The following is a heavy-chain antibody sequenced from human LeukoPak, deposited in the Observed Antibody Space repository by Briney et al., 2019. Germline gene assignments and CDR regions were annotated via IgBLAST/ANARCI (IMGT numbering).Heavy chain of an antibody. Sequence: GGSLRLSCAASGFTFRLYGMHWVRRTPGKGLEWVAVISYDGTNKYYEDSVKGRFTISRDNSKNTLYLQMNSLRPEDTAVYYCAKEEPLTKWFDPWGQGTLVTVSS. CDR2: ISYDGTNK. CDR3: AKEEPLTKWFDP. V-gene: IGHV3-30*18. J-gene: IGHJ5*02. CDR1: GFTFRLYG. D-gene: IGHD1-14*01.